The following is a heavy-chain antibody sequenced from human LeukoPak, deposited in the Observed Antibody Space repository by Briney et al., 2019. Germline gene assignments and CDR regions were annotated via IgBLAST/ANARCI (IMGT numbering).Heavy chain of an antibody. Sequence: PGGSLRLSCAASGFTVSSNYMSWVRQAPGKGLEWVSVIYSGGSTYYADSVKGRFTISRDNSKNTLYLQMNSLRAEDTAVYYCARVSYYYGSGSYGDYFDYWGQGTLVTVSS. CDR1: GFTVSSNY. CDR2: IYSGGST. D-gene: IGHD3-10*01. J-gene: IGHJ4*02. CDR3: ARVSYYYGSGSYGDYFDY. V-gene: IGHV3-66*01.